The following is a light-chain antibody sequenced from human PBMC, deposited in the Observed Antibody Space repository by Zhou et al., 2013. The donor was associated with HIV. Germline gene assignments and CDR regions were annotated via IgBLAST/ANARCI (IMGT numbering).Light chain of an antibody. CDR3: QQSYRTPVT. CDR1: QGISSA. J-gene: IGKJ2*01. CDR2: DAT. Sequence: DIHMTQSPSSVSASVGDRVTITCRASQGISSALAWYQQKPGKAPNLLIYDATTLQSGVPSRFSGSGSRTEFTLTISSVQPDDFATYYCQQSYRTPVTFGQGTKLDIK. V-gene: IGKV1-39*01.